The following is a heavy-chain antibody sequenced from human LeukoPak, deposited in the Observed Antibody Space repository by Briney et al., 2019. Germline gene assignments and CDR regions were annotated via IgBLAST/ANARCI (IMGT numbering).Heavy chain of an antibody. Sequence: PGGSLRLSCAASGFTFSTYWMSWVRQAPGKGLEWVANIKQDGSQKYYVDSVKGRFTISRDNAKNSLYLQMNSLRGEDAAVYYCAREIIAAGGEDYWGQGTLVTVSS. D-gene: IGHD6-25*01. CDR3: AREIIAAGGEDY. J-gene: IGHJ4*02. CDR2: IKQDGSQK. V-gene: IGHV3-7*01. CDR1: GFTFSTYW.